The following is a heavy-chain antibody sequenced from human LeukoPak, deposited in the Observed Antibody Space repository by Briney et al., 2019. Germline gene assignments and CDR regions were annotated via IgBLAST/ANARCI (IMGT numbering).Heavy chain of an antibody. J-gene: IGHJ4*02. D-gene: IGHD6-6*01. CDR1: GFTFSSYS. V-gene: IGHV3-21*01. CDR3: ATEGSSSSSGYYFDY. Sequence: GGSLRLSCAASGFTFSSYSMNWVRQAPGKGLEWVSSISSSSSYIYYADSVKGRFTISRDNAKNSLYLQMNSLRAEDTAVYYCATEGSSSSSGYYFDYWGQGTLVTVSS. CDR2: ISSSSSYI.